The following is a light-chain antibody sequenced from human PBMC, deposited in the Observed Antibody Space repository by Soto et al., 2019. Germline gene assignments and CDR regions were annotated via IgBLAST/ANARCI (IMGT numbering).Light chain of an antibody. J-gene: IGKJ4*01. CDR2: DAS. CDR1: QDISIY. Sequence: IQMTQSPSSLSASVGDRVTITCQASQDISIYLNWYRQKPGKAPEVLIYDASKLGRGVPSRFSGSGSWTEFTFSITSLQPEDFATYYCQQRDTLLTFGGGTTVDLK. CDR3: QQRDTLLT. V-gene: IGKV1-33*01.